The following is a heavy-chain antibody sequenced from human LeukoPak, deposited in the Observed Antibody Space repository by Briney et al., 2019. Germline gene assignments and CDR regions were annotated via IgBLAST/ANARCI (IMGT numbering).Heavy chain of an antibody. J-gene: IGHJ6*02. V-gene: IGHV4-59*01. CDR1: GGSISSYY. D-gene: IGHD4-11*01. CDR3: ARHHDYSDSYYYYDLDV. CDR2: IHYSGST. Sequence: SETLSLTCTVSGGSISSYYWSWIRQPPGKGLEWIGYIHYSGSTEYNPALKSRVTISIDTSKNQFSLKLGSVTAADTAVYYCARHHDYSDSYYYYDLDVWGQGTTVTVSS.